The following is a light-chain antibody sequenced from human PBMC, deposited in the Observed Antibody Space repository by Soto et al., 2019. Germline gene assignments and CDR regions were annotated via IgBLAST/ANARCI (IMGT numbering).Light chain of an antibody. CDR3: QQDGRSPGT. CDR1: QGVSNSY. Sequence: IVLTRSLGILTLYKGDSALRSCSASQGVSNSYLAWYQHKPGQTPRLLIDDASSRASCTPHRFSGRGSGTDFTLTISRLEPEDVAVYYCQQDGRSPGTFGQGTKVDIK. J-gene: IGKJ1*01. CDR2: DAS. V-gene: IGKV3-20*01.